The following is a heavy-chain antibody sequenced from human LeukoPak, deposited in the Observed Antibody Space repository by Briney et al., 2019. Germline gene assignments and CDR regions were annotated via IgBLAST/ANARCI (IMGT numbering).Heavy chain of an antibody. CDR2: IYHSWSA. CDR1: GGSISSSNW. V-gene: IGHV4-4*02. CDR3: ASAGHDGSGYKVC. D-gene: IGHD3-22*01. Sequence: SDTLALTCAVSGGSISSSNWWSWIRHPPGKGLEGMGAIYHSWSANYNPSLKSRVPISVDKSKKQFSLKLRSVTAADTAVYYCASAGHDGSGYKVCWGQGTLVTVSS. J-gene: IGHJ4*02.